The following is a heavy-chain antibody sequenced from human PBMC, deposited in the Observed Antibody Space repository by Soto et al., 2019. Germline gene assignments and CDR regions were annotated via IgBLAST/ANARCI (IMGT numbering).Heavy chain of an antibody. Sequence: QVQLQESGPGLVKPSETLSLTCTVSSGSISSFYWTWIXXXXXXXLEWIGYISYSGTTNYNPSLKSRVTISLDTSKKQFSLKVISVTAADTAFYFCARDMGGATSYYDYWGQGTLVTVSS. CDR1: SGSISSFY. D-gene: IGHD1-26*01. J-gene: IGHJ4*02. CDR3: ARDMGGATSYYDY. CDR2: ISYSGTT. V-gene: IGHV4-59*01.